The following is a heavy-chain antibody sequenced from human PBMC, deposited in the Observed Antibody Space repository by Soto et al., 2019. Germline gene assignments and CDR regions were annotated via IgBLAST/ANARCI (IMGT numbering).Heavy chain of an antibody. V-gene: IGHV3-48*03. J-gene: IGHJ5*02. Sequence: PGGSLRLSCAASGFTFRSYEMNWVRKAPGKGMEWVSYISSSGSTIYYADSVKGRFTISRDNAKNSLYLQMNSLRAEETAVYYCARVTQQLATNWFDPWGQGTLVTVSS. CDR1: GFTFRSYE. CDR3: ARVTQQLATNWFDP. D-gene: IGHD6-13*01. CDR2: ISSSGSTI.